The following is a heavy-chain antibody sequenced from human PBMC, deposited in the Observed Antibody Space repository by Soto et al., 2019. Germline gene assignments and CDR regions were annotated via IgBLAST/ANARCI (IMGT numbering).Heavy chain of an antibody. D-gene: IGHD7-27*01. CDR3: ARDTCLAPTVWGY. V-gene: IGHV4-31*03. CDR1: GDSIRGGGHY. J-gene: IGHJ4*03. CDR2: VYHSGST. Sequence: QVQLQESGTGLVKPSQTLSLTCSVSGDSIRGGGHYWNWIRQCPGKGLEWIGYVYHSGSTHYNPSLRGRLTISIDTSKNQFSLRLISVTAADTALYYCARDTCLAPTVWGYWGHGTQVTVSS.